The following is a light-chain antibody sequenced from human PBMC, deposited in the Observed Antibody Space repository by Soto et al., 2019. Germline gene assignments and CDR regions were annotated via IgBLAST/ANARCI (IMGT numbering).Light chain of an antibody. J-gene: IGKJ1*01. CDR2: QVS. CDR3: VQRAHLPRWT. CDR1: QSLVYSDGNTY. Sequence: DGVMTQSPLALHVTLGQPASISCTSSQSLVYSDGNTYLSWFHQRPGQSPRRLIYQVSNRDSGVPDRFSGSGSGTDFTLKISRVEAEDIGVYYCVQRAHLPRWTFGQGTTGDIK. V-gene: IGKV2-30*01.